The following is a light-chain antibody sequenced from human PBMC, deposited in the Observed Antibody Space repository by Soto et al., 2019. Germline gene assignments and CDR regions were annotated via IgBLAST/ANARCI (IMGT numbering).Light chain of an antibody. V-gene: IGKV3-11*01. J-gene: IGKJ4*01. CDR1: QSVSSY. Sequence: EIVLTQSPATLSLSPGERATLSCRASQSVSSYLAWYQQKPGQAPRLLIYDASSRATGIPARFSGSGSGTDFTLTISSLEPEDFVVYYCQQRSNWPPLTFGGGTKVENK. CDR3: QQRSNWPPLT. CDR2: DAS.